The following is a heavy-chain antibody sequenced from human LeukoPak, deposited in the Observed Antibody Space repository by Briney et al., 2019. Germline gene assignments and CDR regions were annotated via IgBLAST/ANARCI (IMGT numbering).Heavy chain of an antibody. Sequence: ASVKVSCKASGYTFTGYYMHWVRQAPGQGLEWMGIINPSGGSTSYAQRFQGRVTMTRDTSTSTVYMELSSLRSEDTAVYYCARDPSYCSGGSCYASYYFDYWGQGTLVTVSS. CDR1: GYTFTGYY. CDR3: ARDPSYCSGGSCYASYYFDY. CDR2: INPSGGST. J-gene: IGHJ4*02. D-gene: IGHD2-15*01. V-gene: IGHV1-46*01.